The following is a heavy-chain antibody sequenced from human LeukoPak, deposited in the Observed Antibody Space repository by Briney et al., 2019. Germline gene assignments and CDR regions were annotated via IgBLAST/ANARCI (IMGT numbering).Heavy chain of an antibody. CDR3: AKRFCSSTKCHMGGENWFDP. Sequence: GGSLRLSCVASGFTFTSFAMSWVRQAPGKGLEWVCDISGSGGTTYYTDSVRGRFTISRDNSKNMVYLQMNSLRVEDTATYYCAKRFCSSTKCHMGGENWFDPWGQGTLVTVSS. V-gene: IGHV3-23*01. CDR2: ISGSGGTT. J-gene: IGHJ5*02. D-gene: IGHD2-2*01. CDR1: GFTFTSFA.